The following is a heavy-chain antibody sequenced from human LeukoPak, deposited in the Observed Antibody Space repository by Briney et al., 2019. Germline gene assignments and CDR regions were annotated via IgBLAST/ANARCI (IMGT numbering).Heavy chain of an antibody. Sequence: SVKVSCKASGYTFTSYGISWVRQAPGQGLEWMGGIIPIFGTANYAQKFQGRVTITADESTSTAYMELSSLRSEDTAVYYCARSSYNYYDSSGYYSAFDIWGQGTMVTVSS. D-gene: IGHD3-22*01. CDR2: IIPIFGTA. CDR3: ARSSYNYYDSSGYYSAFDI. V-gene: IGHV1-69*13. J-gene: IGHJ3*02. CDR1: GYTFTSYG.